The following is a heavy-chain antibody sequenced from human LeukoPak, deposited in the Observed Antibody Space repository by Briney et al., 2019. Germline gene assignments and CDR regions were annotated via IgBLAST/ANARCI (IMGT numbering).Heavy chain of an antibody. V-gene: IGHV3-33*06. CDR1: GFTFSSYG. D-gene: IGHD5-18*01. J-gene: IGHJ4*02. CDR2: IWYDGSNK. Sequence: GRSLRLPCSASGFTFSSYGMHWVRQAPGKGLEWVAVIWYDGSNKYYADSVKGRFTISRDNSKNTLYLQMNTLRAEDTAVYYCAKQYSYGYDYWGQGTLVTVSS. CDR3: AKQYSYGYDY.